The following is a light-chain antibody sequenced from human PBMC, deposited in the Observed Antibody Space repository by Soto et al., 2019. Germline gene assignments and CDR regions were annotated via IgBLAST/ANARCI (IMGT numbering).Light chain of an antibody. CDR1: SYNIGAGYD. V-gene: IGLV1-40*01. CDR3: QSYDSSLSGSV. Sequence: QPVLTQPPSVSGAPGQRVTISCTASSYNIGAGYDVHWYQQLPGTAPKLLIYGNSNPPSGVPDRFSGSKSGTSACLAITGLQAEDEADYYCQSYDSSLSGSVFGGGTKLTVL. CDR2: GNS. J-gene: IGLJ2*01.